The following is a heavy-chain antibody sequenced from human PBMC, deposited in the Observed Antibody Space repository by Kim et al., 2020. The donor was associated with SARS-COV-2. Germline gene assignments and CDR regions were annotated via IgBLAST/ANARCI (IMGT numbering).Heavy chain of an antibody. CDR2: IKSKTDGGTT. Sequence: GGSLRLSCAASGFTFNNAWMSWVRQAPGKGLEWLGRIKSKTDGGTTDYAAPVKDRFTISRDDSKNTLYLQMISLKTEDTAVYYCTTDLLLSGYASYYYYYYGMDVWGQGTTVTVSS. J-gene: IGHJ6*02. D-gene: IGHD5-12*01. CDR3: TTDLLLSGYASYYYYYYGMDV. V-gene: IGHV3-15*01. CDR1: GFTFNNAW.